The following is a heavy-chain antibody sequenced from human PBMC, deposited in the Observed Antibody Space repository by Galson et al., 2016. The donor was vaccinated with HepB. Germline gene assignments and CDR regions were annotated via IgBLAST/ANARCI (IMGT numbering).Heavy chain of an antibody. Sequence: SVKVSCKASGYSFNFYGISWVRQAPGQGLEWMGWISGYNGNTNYAQRLRGRVTMTTDTSTSSAYMELRSLRSDDTAVYYCARDRKTGDYSNAHFDYWGQGILVPVSS. J-gene: IGHJ4*02. CDR3: ARDRKTGDYSNAHFDY. D-gene: IGHD4-11*01. CDR2: ISGYNGNT. CDR1: GYSFNFYG. V-gene: IGHV1-18*01.